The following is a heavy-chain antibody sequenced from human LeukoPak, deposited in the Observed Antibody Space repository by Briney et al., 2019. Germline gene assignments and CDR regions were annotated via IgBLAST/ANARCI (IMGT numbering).Heavy chain of an antibody. D-gene: IGHD6-13*01. Sequence: SQTLSLTCAISGDSVPSNSATWNWIRKSPSRGLEWLGRTYYRSKWYNEYAASVKSRTTINPDTSKNQFSLHLNSVTPEDTAVYYCAGSHSSTWYPDCWGQGTLVTVSS. J-gene: IGHJ4*02. CDR2: TYYRSKWYN. CDR3: AGSHSSTWYPDC. V-gene: IGHV6-1*01. CDR1: GDSVPSNSAT.